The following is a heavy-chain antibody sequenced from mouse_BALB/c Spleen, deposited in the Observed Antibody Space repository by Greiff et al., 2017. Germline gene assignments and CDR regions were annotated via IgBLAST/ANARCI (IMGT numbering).Heavy chain of an antibody. CDR3: ARGGWLLNFDY. D-gene: IGHD2-3*01. Sequence: EVKVVESGGGLVKPGGSLKLSCAASGFTFSSYAMSWVRQTPEKRLEWVASISSGGSTYYPDSVKGRFTISRDNARNILYLQMSSLRSEDTAMYYCARGGWLLNFDYWGQGTTLTVSS. V-gene: IGHV5-6-5*01. J-gene: IGHJ2*01. CDR1: GFTFSSYA. CDR2: ISSGGST.